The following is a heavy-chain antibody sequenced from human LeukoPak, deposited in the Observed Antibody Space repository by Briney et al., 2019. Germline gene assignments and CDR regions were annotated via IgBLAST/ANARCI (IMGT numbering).Heavy chain of an antibody. CDR1: GFTFSSYA. CDR3: ARGRITIFGVVRGTFDY. J-gene: IGHJ4*02. Sequence: PGRSLRLSCAASGFTFSSYAMHWVRQAPGKGLEWVAVISYDGSNKYYADSVKGRFTISRDNSKNTLYLQMNSLRAEDTAVYYCARGRITIFGVVRGTFDYWGQGTLVTVSS. V-gene: IGHV3-30-3*01. D-gene: IGHD3-3*01. CDR2: ISYDGSNK.